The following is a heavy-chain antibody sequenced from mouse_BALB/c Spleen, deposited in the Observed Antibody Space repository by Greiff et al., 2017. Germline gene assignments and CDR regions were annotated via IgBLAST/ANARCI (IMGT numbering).Heavy chain of an antibody. J-gene: IGHJ2*01. CDR2: IRNKANGYTT. CDR3: ARDIGYGNYVGDY. Sequence: EVKLMESGGGLVQPGGSLRLSCATSGFTFTDYYMSWVRQPPGKALEWLGFIRNKANGYTTEYSASVKGRFTISRDNSQSILYLQMNTLRAEDSATYYCARDIGYGNYVGDYWGQGTTLTVSS. V-gene: IGHV7-3*02. D-gene: IGHD2-10*02. CDR1: GFTFTDYY.